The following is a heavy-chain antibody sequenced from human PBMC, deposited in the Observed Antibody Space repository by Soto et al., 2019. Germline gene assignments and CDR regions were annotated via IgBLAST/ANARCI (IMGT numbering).Heavy chain of an antibody. J-gene: IGHJ4*02. CDR3: ARSPGYSYGDY. D-gene: IGHD5-18*01. Sequence: GASVKVSCKASGYTFTGYAMHWVRQAPGQRLEWMGWINAGNGNTKYSQKFQGRVTITRDTSASTAYMELSSLRSEDTAVYYCARSPGYSYGDYWGQGTLVTAPQ. CDR2: INAGNGNT. V-gene: IGHV1-3*01. CDR1: GYTFTGYA.